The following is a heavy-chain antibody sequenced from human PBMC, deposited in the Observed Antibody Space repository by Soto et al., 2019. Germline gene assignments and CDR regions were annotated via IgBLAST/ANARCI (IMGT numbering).Heavy chain of an antibody. J-gene: IGHJ4*02. CDR3: ARAPYSSGWPDS. D-gene: IGHD6-19*01. CDR2: ISYSGST. Sequence: TSETLSLTCSVSGASISGSSYYWGWLRQPPGKGLEWIGYISYSGSTKYNPSLESRVTISVDTSNKNFSLKLASVTAADTAVYYCARAPYSSGWPDSWGQGTLVTVSS. V-gene: IGHV4-61*03. CDR1: GASISGSSYY.